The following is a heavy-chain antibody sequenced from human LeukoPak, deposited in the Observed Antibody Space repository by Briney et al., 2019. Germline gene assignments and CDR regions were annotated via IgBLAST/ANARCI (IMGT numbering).Heavy chain of an antibody. V-gene: IGHV1-8*03. J-gene: IGHJ6*03. CDR3: ARAHNRVRRGYYYYYMDV. D-gene: IGHD1-14*01. CDR2: MNPNSGNT. CDR1: GYTFTSYD. Sequence: GASVKVSCKASGYTFTSYDINWVRQATGQGLEWMGWMNPNSGNTGYAQKLQGRVTITRNTSISTAHMELSSLRSEDTAVYYCARAHNRVRRGYYYYYMDVWGKGTTVTVSS.